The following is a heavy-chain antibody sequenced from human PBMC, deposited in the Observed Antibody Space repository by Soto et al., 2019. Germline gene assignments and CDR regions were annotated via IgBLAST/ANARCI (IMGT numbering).Heavy chain of an antibody. Sequence: ASVKVSCKASGYSFTGYNLHWVRQAPGQGLEWMGWINPNSGGTNYAQKFQGRVTMTRDTSISLAYMELSRLRSDDTAVYYCARDGKGDYYLLTGYYNYYGMDVWGQGTTVTVSS. V-gene: IGHV1-2*02. CDR2: INPNSGGT. J-gene: IGHJ6*02. CDR3: ARDGKGDYYLLTGYYNYYGMDV. D-gene: IGHD3-9*01. CDR1: GYSFTGYN.